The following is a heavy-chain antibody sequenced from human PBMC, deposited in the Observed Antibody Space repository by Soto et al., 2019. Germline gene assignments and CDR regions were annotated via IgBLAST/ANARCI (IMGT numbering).Heavy chain of an antibody. J-gene: IGHJ4*02. CDR2: IYYSGST. Sequence: PSETLSLTCTVSGGSISSYYWSWIRQPPGKGLEWIGYIYYSGSTNYNPSLKSRVTISVDTSKNQFSLKLSSVTAADTAVYYCARVGEGYLIAPYFDYWGQGTLVTVSS. D-gene: IGHD2-21*01. CDR3: ARVGEGYLIAPYFDY. V-gene: IGHV4-59*01. CDR1: GGSISSYY.